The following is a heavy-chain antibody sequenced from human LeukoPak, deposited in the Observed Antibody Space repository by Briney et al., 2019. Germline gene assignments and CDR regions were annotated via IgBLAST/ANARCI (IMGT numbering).Heavy chain of an antibody. Sequence: GGSLRLSCAASGFTFSSYDMHWVRLVIGKGLEWVSCIGIAGDTYYPGSVKDGFTISRENAKNSLYLQINSLIAGDTAVYYCAREAVLDGVDPNVFDIWGQGTMVTVSS. CDR2: IGIAGDT. CDR3: AREAVLDGVDPNVFDI. J-gene: IGHJ3*02. CDR1: GFTFSSYD. D-gene: IGHD2-21*02. V-gene: IGHV3-13*01.